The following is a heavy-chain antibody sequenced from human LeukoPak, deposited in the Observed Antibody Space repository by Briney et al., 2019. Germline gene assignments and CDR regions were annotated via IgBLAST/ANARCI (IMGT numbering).Heavy chain of an antibody. V-gene: IGHV3-23*01. CDR2: ISGSGGST. CDR3: TRLRDGYDSDY. Sequence: GGSLRLSCAASGFTFSSYAMTWVRQAPEKGLEWVSAISGSGGSTYYADSVKGRFTISRDNSKNTLYLQMNTLRAEDTAMYYCTRLRDGYDSDYWGQGTLVTVSS. CDR1: GFTFSSYA. D-gene: IGHD5-24*01. J-gene: IGHJ4*02.